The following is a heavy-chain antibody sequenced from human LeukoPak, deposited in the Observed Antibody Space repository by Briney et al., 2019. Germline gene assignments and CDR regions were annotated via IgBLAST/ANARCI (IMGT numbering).Heavy chain of an antibody. J-gene: IGHJ5*02. D-gene: IGHD2-15*01. CDR3: ARETRSTYCSGGSCYSMTHYNWFDP. CDR2: MNPNSGNT. CDR1: GYTFTNYD. V-gene: IGHV1-8*02. Sequence: GASVKVSCKASGYTFTNYDINWVRQATGQGLDWMGWMNPNSGNTGYAQKFQGRVTMTRNTSISTAYMELSSLRSEDTAVYYCARETRSTYCSGGSCYSMTHYNWFDPWGQGTLVTVSS.